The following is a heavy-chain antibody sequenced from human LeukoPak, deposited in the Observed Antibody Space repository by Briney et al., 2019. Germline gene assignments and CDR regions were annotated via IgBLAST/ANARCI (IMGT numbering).Heavy chain of an antibody. D-gene: IGHD6-13*01. J-gene: IGHJ4*02. Sequence: GGSLRLSCAASGFTFSSYSMNWVRQAPGKGLEWVSSISSSSYMFYADSVRGRFTISRDNAKNSLYLQMNSLRAEDTAVYYCAKDRAVSAAGADTPDYWGQGTLVTVSS. V-gene: IGHV3-21*04. CDR2: ISSSSYM. CDR3: AKDRAVSAAGADTPDY. CDR1: GFTFSSYS.